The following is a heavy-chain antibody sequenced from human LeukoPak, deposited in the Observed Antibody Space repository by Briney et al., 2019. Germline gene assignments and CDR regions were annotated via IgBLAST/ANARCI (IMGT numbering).Heavy chain of an antibody. CDR2: ISYDGSNK. V-gene: IGHV3-30-3*01. CDR1: GFTFSSYA. CDR3: HPGSTLRN. J-gene: IGHJ4*02. Sequence: GGSLRLSCAASGFTFSSYAMHWVRQAPGKGLEWVAVISYDGSNKYYADSVKGRFTISRDNSKNTLYLQMNSLRAEDTAVYYCHPGSTLRNWGQGTLVTVSS. D-gene: IGHD5/OR15-5a*01.